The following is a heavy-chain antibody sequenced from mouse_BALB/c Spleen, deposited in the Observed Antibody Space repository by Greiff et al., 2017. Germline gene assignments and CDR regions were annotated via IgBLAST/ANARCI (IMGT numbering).Heavy chain of an antibody. D-gene: IGHD2-4*01. CDR2: IYPSDSYT. V-gene: IGHV1-69*02. CDR1: GYTFTSYW. J-gene: IGHJ4*01. CDR3: TRYYDYDEGYAMDY. Sequence: VKLQQPGAELVRPGASVKLSCKASGYTFTSYWINWVKQRPGQGLEWIGNIYPSDSYTNYNQKFKDKATLTVDKSSSTAYMQLSSPTSEDSAVYYCTRYYDYDEGYAMDYWGQGTSVTVSS.